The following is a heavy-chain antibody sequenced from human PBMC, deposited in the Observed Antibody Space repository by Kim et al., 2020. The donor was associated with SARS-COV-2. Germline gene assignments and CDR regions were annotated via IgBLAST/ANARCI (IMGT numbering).Heavy chain of an antibody. V-gene: IGHV3-21*01. J-gene: IGHJ4*02. D-gene: IGHD6-25*01. CDR1: GFTFSSYT. CDR2: ISMSSDYI. CDR3: ARDVDSTGWVDY. Sequence: GGSLRLSCAASGFTFSSYTMKWVRQPPGKGLEWVSSISMSSDYIYYADSVKGRFTISRDNAKTSLFLQMSSLRAEDTAQYFCARDVDSTGWVDYWGQGTLVTVSS.